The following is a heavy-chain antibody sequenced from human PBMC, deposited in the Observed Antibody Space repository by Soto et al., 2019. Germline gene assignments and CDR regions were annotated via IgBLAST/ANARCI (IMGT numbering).Heavy chain of an antibody. D-gene: IGHD1-26*01. CDR1: AFPFSTYT. CDR3: AREDGIVGSTSAFDY. V-gene: IGHV3-21*01. Sequence: GGSLRLSCTAYAFPFSTYTMNWVLHSRGTRLAWVSSINCRGNYIYYADSVKGRLTISRDNAKNSLYLQMNSLRAEDTAVYYCAREDGIVGSTSAFDYWGQGA. CDR2: INCRGNYI. J-gene: IGHJ4*02.